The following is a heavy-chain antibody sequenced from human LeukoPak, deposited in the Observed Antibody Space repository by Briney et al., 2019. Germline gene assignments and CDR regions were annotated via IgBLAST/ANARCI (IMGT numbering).Heavy chain of an antibody. Sequence: TGGSLRLSCAASGFTFSSYAMSWVRQARGKGLEWVSGINWNGGSTGYADSVKGRFTISRDNAKNSLYLQVSSLRAEDTAWYYCARGQNYYGSGSQTFDIWGQGTMVTVSS. CDR1: GFTFSSYA. V-gene: IGHV3-20*04. J-gene: IGHJ3*02. CDR3: ARGQNYYGSGSQTFDI. CDR2: INWNGGST. D-gene: IGHD3-10*01.